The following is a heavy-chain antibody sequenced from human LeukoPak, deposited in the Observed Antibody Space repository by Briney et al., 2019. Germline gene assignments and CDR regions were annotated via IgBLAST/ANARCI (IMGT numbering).Heavy chain of an antibody. Sequence: GGSLRLSCAASGFTFSSYWMHWVRQAPGKGLVWVSRINSDGRSTSYADSVKGRFTISRDNAKNTLYLQMNSLRAEDTAVYYCARTSRDHYGDYVPFDHWGQGTLVTVSS. CDR3: ARTSRDHYGDYVPFDH. V-gene: IGHV3-74*01. CDR1: GFTFSSYW. CDR2: INSDGRST. J-gene: IGHJ4*02. D-gene: IGHD4-17*01.